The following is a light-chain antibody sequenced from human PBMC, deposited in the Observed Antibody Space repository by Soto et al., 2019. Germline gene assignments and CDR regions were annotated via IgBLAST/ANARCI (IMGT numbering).Light chain of an antibody. CDR3: QQCFSSPWA. V-gene: IGKV3-20*01. CDR2: GAS. CDR1: PSVSSSY. Sequence: EIVLTQSPGTLSLSPGERATLSCRASPSVSSSYLAWYQQTPGQAPRLLIYGASSRATGIPDRFSGSGSGTDFTLTISRVEPEDFAVYYCQQCFSSPWAFGQGTKVEIK. J-gene: IGKJ1*01.